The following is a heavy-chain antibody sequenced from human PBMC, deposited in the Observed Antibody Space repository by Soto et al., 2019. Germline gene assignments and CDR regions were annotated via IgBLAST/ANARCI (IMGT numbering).Heavy chain of an antibody. CDR1: GDSVSSNNAA. J-gene: IGHJ2*01. V-gene: IGHV6-1*01. CDR3: ARAHLIASRLMWYLDL. CDR2: TYYRSKWYN. D-gene: IGHD6-6*01. Sequence: PSQTLSLTCAISGDSVSSNNAAWHWIRQSPSRGLEWLGRTYYRSKWYNDYAMSVKGRITINPDTSKDHFSLQLNSVTPEDTAVYYCARAHLIASRLMWYLDLWGRGTLVTVSS.